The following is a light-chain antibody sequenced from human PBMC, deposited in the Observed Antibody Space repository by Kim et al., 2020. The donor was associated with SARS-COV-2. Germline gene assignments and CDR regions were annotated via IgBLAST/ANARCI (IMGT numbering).Light chain of an antibody. V-gene: IGLV3-9*01. CDR2: RDS. J-gene: IGLJ3*02. CDR3: QVWDSSTWV. CDR1: NIGSKN. Sequence: SVALRQTARSTCGGNNIGSKNVRWYQQKPGQAPVLVIYRDSNRPSGIAERFSGSNSGNTATLTISRAQAGDEADYYCQVWDSSTWVFGGGTQLTVL.